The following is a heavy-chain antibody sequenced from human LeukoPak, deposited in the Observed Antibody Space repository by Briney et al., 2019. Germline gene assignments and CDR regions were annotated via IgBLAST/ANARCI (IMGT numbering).Heavy chain of an antibody. D-gene: IGHD3-3*01. V-gene: IGHV1-2*02. CDR3: ARDYDFWSGYTPIDY. Sequence: ASVKVSCKASGYTFTGYYMHWVRQAPAQGREWMGWINPNSGGTNYAQKFQGRVTMTRDTSISTAYMELSRLRSDDTAVYYCARDYDFWSGYTPIDYWGKGTLVTVSS. CDR2: INPNSGGT. CDR1: GYTFTGYY. J-gene: IGHJ4*02.